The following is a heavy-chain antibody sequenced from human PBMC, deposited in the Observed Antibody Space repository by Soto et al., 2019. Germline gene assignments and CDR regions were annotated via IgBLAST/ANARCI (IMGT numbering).Heavy chain of an antibody. V-gene: IGHV4-28*03. CDR3: ARGYGRNFDY. Sequence: SETLSLTCAVSGYSISSSNWWGWIRQPPGKGLEWIGYIYYSGTTYYNPSLKSRVTMSVDTSKNQFSLKLTSVTAADTAVYYCARGYGRNFDYWGQGTLVT. CDR2: IYYSGTT. CDR1: GYSISSSNW. D-gene: IGHD5-18*01. J-gene: IGHJ4*02.